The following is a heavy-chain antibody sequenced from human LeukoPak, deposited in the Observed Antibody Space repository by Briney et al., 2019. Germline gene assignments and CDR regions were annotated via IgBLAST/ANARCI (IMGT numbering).Heavy chain of an antibody. V-gene: IGHV4-39*01. J-gene: IGHJ6*03. CDR1: GGSIIGNSTDY. Sequence: SETLSLTCNVSGGSIIGNSTDYWAWIRQSPGKGLEWIGSVFYSGSAYYSPSLQRRVTISVDTSKNQYSLRLTSVTAADTAVYFCARRLFGGWNGVYNYYYIDVWGKGTTVIVSS. CDR2: VFYSGSA. D-gene: IGHD6-19*01. CDR3: ARRLFGGWNGVYNYYYIDV.